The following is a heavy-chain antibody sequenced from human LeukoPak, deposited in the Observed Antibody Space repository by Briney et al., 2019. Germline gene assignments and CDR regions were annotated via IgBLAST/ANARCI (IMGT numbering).Heavy chain of an antibody. J-gene: IGHJ1*01. V-gene: IGHV4-39*01. Sequence: PSETLSLTCTVSGGSFSTSSYYWGWIRQPPGKGLEWIGSISNGGSTYYNPSLKSRVTISVDTSKNHFSLKLSSVTAADTAVYYCARPSSAALRDFQYWGQGTLVTVSS. D-gene: IGHD6-13*01. CDR2: ISNGGST. CDR1: GGSFSTSSYY. CDR3: ARPSSAALRDFQY.